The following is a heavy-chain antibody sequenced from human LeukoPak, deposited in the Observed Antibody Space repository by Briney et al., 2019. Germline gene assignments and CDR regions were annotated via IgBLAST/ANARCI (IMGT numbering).Heavy chain of an antibody. CDR2: ISWNSGSI. V-gene: IGHV3-9*01. CDR1: GFTFDDYA. CDR3: ARDFLHLGG. J-gene: IGHJ3*01. D-gene: IGHD3-16*01. Sequence: SLRLSCAASGFTFDDYAMHWVRQAPGKGLEWVSGISWNSGSIGYADSVKGRFTISRDNAKNTLYLQMSSLRAEDTAVYYCARDFLHLGGWGQGTMVTVSS.